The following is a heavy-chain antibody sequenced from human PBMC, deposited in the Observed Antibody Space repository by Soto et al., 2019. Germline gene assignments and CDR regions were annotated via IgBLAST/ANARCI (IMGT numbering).Heavy chain of an antibody. CDR1: GGSISSGDYY. CDR2: IYYSGST. CDR3: ARTDYDYVPSHY. Sequence: SETLSLTCTVSGGSISSGDYYWSWIRQPPGKGLEWIGYIYYSGSTYYNPSLKSRVTISVDTSKNQFSLKLSSVTAADTAVYYCARTDYDYVPSHYWGQGTLVTVSS. D-gene: IGHD3-16*01. J-gene: IGHJ4*02. V-gene: IGHV4-30-4*01.